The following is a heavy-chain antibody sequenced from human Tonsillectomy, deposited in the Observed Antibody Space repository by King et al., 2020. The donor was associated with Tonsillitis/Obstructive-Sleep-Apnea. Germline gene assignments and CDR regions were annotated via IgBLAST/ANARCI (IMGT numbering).Heavy chain of an antibody. J-gene: IGHJ5*02. V-gene: IGHV4-59*01. CDR1: GGSINSYY. Sequence: QLQESGPGLVKPSETLSLTCTVSGGSINSYYWNWIRQPPGKGLEWIGNVYYSGSTDYNPSLRSRVSISVDTAKNQFSLKMNSVTAADTAIYYSARGRLPGGKHWFDPWGQGTLVTVSS. CDR3: ARGRLPGGKHWFDP. D-gene: IGHD4-23*01. CDR2: VYYSGST.